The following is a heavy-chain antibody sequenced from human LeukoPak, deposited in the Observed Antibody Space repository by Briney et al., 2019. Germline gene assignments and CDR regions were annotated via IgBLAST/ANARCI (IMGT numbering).Heavy chain of an antibody. V-gene: IGHV1-46*01. CDR2: INPTGGSA. CDR1: GYTFTSYY. CDR3: ARDNSVGDNAWWFDP. D-gene: IGHD1-26*01. J-gene: IGHJ5*02. Sequence: ASVKVSCKASGYTFTSYYMHWVRQAPGQGLEWMGLINPTGGSAGYAQKFQGRVTMTRDMSTSTDYMGLSSLRSEDTAIYYCARDNSVGDNAWWFDPWGQGTLVTVSS.